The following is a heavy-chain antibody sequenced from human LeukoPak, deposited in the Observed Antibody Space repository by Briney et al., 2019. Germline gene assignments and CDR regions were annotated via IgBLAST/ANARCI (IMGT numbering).Heavy chain of an antibody. CDR3: ARVSDWFDP. Sequence: SETLSLTCTVSGGSISSYYWSWIRQPPGKGLEWIGYIYHSGSTYYNPSLKSRVTISVDRSKNQFSLKLSSVTAADTAVYYCARVSDWFDPWGQGTLVTVSS. J-gene: IGHJ5*02. V-gene: IGHV4-59*12. CDR2: IYHSGST. CDR1: GGSISSYY.